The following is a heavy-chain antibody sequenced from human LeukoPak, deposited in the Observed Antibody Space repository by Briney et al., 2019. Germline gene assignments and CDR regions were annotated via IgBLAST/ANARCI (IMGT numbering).Heavy chain of an antibody. D-gene: IGHD1-26*01. CDR1: GGSISSYY. CDR2: IYYSGST. Sequence: SETLSLICTVSGGSISSYYWGWIRQPPGKGLEWIGSIYYSGSTYYNPPLKSRVTISVDTSKNQLSLKLSSVTAADTAVYYCARLGGRHSRLSIGHWGQGTLVTVSS. V-gene: IGHV4-39*01. CDR3: ARLGGRHSRLSIGH. J-gene: IGHJ5*02.